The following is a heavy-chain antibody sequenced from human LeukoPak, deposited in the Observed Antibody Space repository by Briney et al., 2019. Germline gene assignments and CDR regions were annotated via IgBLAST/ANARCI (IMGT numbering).Heavy chain of an antibody. CDR1: GGSISSGGYY. CDR3: ARTSSSWGPVDY. Sequence: PSQTLSLTCTVSGGSISSGGYYWSWIRQHPGKGLEWIGYIYYSGSTYYNPSLKSRVTISVDTSKNQFSLKLSSVTAADTAVYYCARTSSSWGPVDYWGQGTLVTVSS. D-gene: IGHD1-26*01. CDR2: IYYSGST. J-gene: IGHJ4*02. V-gene: IGHV4-31*03.